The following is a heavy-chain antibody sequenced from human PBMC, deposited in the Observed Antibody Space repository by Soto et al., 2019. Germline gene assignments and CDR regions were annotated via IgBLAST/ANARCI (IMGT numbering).Heavy chain of an antibody. CDR1: GFKFSDYW. D-gene: IGHD3-3*01. V-gene: IGHV3-7*01. Sequence: LRLSCAASGFKFSDYWMSWVRQAPGKGLEWVGNIKHDTSEAHYADSVKGRFTISRDNSKNTLYLQMNSLRAEDTAVYYCAKEGRESYYDFWSGYYYHGMDVWGQGTTVTVSS. CDR3: AKEGRESYYDFWSGYYYHGMDV. J-gene: IGHJ6*02. CDR2: IKHDTSEA.